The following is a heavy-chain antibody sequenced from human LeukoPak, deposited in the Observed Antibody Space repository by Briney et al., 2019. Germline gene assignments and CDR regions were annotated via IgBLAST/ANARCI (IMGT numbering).Heavy chain of an antibody. D-gene: IGHD5-18*01. V-gene: IGHV4-4*09. CDR3: ARTARVFDS. CDR2: TYISGDT. J-gene: IGHJ4*02. CDR1: GYSISSVY. Sequence: TSETLSLTCTASGYSISSVYWSWIRQPPGKGLEVIGYTYISGDTNYNPSLKGRVTISLDTSKNQLSLKMTSVTAADTAVYYCARTARVFDSWGQGTLVTVSS.